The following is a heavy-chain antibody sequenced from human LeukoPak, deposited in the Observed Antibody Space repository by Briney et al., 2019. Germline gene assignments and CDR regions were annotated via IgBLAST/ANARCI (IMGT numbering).Heavy chain of an antibody. CDR1: GGSISSSNW. Sequence: PPETLSLTCAVSGGSISSSNWWSWVRQPPGKGLEWIGEIYHSGSTNYNPSLKSRVTISVDTSKNQFSLKLSSVTAADTAVYYCASTVGYCSGGSCSRWFDPWGQGTLVTVSS. CDR2: IYHSGST. J-gene: IGHJ5*02. D-gene: IGHD2-15*01. CDR3: ASTVGYCSGGSCSRWFDP. V-gene: IGHV4-4*03.